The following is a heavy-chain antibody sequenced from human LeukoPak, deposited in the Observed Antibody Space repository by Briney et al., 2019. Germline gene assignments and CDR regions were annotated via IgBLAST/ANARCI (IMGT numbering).Heavy chain of an antibody. J-gene: IGHJ4*02. CDR3: ARGNHPGTKLRGYSGYDFWYFDY. CDR1: GFTFINYW. V-gene: IGHV3-74*01. D-gene: IGHD5-12*01. Sequence: GGSLRLSCAASGFTFINYWMHWVRQAPGKGLVWVSRISTDGSSTSYADSVKGRFTISRDNAKNTLYLQMNSLRAEDTAVYYCARGNHPGTKLRGYSGYDFWYFDYWGQGTLVTVSS. CDR2: ISTDGSST.